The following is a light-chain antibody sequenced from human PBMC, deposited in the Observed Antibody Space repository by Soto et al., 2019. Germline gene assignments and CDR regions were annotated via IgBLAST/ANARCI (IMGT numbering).Light chain of an antibody. V-gene: IGLV2-14*01. J-gene: IGLJ1*01. CDR3: CSYAGSYPYV. CDR2: EVS. Sequence: QSALTQPASVSGSPGQSITISCTGTSSDVGGYNYVSWYQHHPGKAPKLMIFEVSNRPSEVSNRFSGSKSGNTASLTISGLQAEDEANYYCCSYAGSYPYVFGNGTKVTVL. CDR1: SSDVGGYNY.